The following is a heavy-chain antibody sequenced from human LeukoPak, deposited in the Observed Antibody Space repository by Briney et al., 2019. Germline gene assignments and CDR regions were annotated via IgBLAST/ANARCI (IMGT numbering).Heavy chain of an antibody. D-gene: IGHD3-16*01. CDR2: IKYSGTT. Sequence: PSETLSLTCTVSGGSINDYWSWIRQPPGKGLEWIGYIKYSGTTDYNPSLKSRVTISVDTSKNQFALKLRSVTAADTAVYYCARDASTRKFFQHWGQGTLVTVSS. V-gene: IGHV4-59*01. J-gene: IGHJ1*01. CDR3: ARDASTRKFFQH. CDR1: GGSINDY.